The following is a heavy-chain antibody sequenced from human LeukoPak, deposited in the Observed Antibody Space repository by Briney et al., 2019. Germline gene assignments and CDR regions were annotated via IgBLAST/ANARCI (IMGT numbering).Heavy chain of an antibody. J-gene: IGHJ6*03. V-gene: IGHV3-73*01. CDR3: NFVVVPAAIPPYYYYMDV. CDR1: GFTFSGSA. CDR2: IRSKANSYAT. D-gene: IGHD2-2*02. Sequence: GGSLRLSCAASGFTFSGSAMHWVRQASGKGLEWVGRIRSKANSYATAYAASVKGRFTISRDDSKNTAYLQMNSLKTEDTAVYYCNFVVVPAAIPPYYYYMDVWGKGTTVTVCS.